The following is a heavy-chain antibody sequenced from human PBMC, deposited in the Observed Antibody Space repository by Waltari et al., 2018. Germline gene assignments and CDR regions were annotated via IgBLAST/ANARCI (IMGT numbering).Heavy chain of an antibody. CDR3: TRAGYFYDSSGYPDY. J-gene: IGHJ4*02. CDR2: IRSKAYGGTT. D-gene: IGHD3-22*01. Sequence: EVQLVESGGGLVQPGRSLRLSCTASGFTFGDYAMSWVRQAPGKGLEGVGVIRSKAYGGTTEYAASVKGRFTISRDDSKSIAYLQMNSLKTEDTAVYYCTRAGYFYDSSGYPDYWGQGTLVTVSS. V-gene: IGHV3-49*04. CDR1: GFTFGDYA.